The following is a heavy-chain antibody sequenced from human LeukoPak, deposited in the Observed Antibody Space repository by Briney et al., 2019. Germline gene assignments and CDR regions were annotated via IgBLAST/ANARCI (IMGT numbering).Heavy chain of an antibody. Sequence: GGSLRLSCAASGFTFSSYDMNWVRQAPGKGLEWVSSISSSSSYIYYADSVKGRFTISRDNAKNSLYLQMNSLRAEDTAVYYCARDGAPSTTIFGLGTWGQGTLVTVSS. J-gene: IGHJ4*02. D-gene: IGHD3/OR15-3a*01. CDR2: ISSSSSYI. CDR3: ARDGAPSTTIFGLGT. V-gene: IGHV3-21*01. CDR1: GFTFSSYD.